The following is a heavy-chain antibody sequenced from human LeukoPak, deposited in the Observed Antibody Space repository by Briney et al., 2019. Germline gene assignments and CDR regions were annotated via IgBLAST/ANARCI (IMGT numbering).Heavy chain of an antibody. CDR2: IHYSGST. CDR1: GGSISSYY. D-gene: IGHD6-6*01. J-gene: IGHJ5*02. Sequence: PSETLSLTCTVSGGSISSYYWSWIRQPPGKGLEWIGYIHYSGSTNYNPSLKSRVTISVDTSKNQFSLKLISVTAADTAVYYCARLLDSDSSSRRWFDPWGQGTLVTVSS. V-gene: IGHV4-59*08. CDR3: ARLLDSDSSSRRWFDP.